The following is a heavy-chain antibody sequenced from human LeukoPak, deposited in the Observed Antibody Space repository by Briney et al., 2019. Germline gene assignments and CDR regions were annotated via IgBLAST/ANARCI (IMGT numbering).Heavy chain of an antibody. V-gene: IGHV4-39*07. J-gene: IGHJ4*02. CDR2: IYYSGSA. CDR3: ARDGGKIAATGFDN. CDR1: GGSISSSRYY. D-gene: IGHD6-13*01. Sequence: SETLSLTCTVSGGSISSSRYYWGWIRQPPGKGLEWIGSIYYSGSAYYNPSLESRITMSIHTSKNQFSLKLSSLTAADTAVYYCARDGGKIAATGFDNWGQGTLVTVSS.